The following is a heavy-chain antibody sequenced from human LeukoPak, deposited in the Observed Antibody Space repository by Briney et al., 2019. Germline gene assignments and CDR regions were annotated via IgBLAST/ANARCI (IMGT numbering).Heavy chain of an antibody. D-gene: IGHD1-14*01. CDR2: IYTSGNT. CDR1: GGSISSGGYY. CDR3: ATQNRGLPDYYYYYYMDV. Sequence: KPSETLSLTCTVSGGSISSGGYYWSWIRQPAGKGLEWIGRIYTSGNTNYNPSLKSRATISVDTSKNQFSLKLSSVTAADTAVYYCATQNRGLPDYYYYYYMDVWGKGTTVTISS. V-gene: IGHV4-61*02. J-gene: IGHJ6*03.